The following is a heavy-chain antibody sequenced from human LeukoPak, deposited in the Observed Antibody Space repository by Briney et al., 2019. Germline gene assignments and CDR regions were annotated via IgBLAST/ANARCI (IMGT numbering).Heavy chain of an antibody. V-gene: IGHV4-39*07. CDR1: GGSISSSSYY. Sequence: SETLSLTCTVSGGSISSSSYYWGWIRQPPGKGLEWIGSIYYSGSTYYNPSLKSRVTISVDTSKNQFSLKLSSVTAADTAVYYCARIHGSWPPDAIDYWGQGTLVTVSS. D-gene: IGHD6-13*01. CDR3: ARIHGSWPPDAIDY. J-gene: IGHJ4*02. CDR2: IYYSGST.